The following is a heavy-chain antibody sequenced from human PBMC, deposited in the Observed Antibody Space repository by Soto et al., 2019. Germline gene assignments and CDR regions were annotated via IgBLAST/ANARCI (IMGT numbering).Heavy chain of an antibody. CDR3: AVPGEQHRY. Sequence: EVQLVESGGGLVQPGGSLRLSCAASGFTVSSNHMSWVREAPGKGLEWVSLIYSGGSTYYADSVKGRFTFSRDNSQNTVYLQMNSLRAEDTAVYYCAVPGEQHRYWGQGTLVTVSS. V-gene: IGHV3-66*01. CDR2: IYSGGST. D-gene: IGHD3-16*01. CDR1: GFTVSSNH. J-gene: IGHJ4*02.